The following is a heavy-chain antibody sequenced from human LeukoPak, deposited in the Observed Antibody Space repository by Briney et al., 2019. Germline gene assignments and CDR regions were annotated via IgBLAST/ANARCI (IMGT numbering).Heavy chain of an antibody. CDR1: GYTFTSYK. CDR2: MNPNSGNT. D-gene: IGHD2-8*01. J-gene: IGHJ6*03. CDR3: GRAYAFSCSSAICYDREDYFYYMDV. Sequence: ASVKVSCKASGYTFTSYKINWVRQATGQGLEWMGWMNPNSGNTGYAQKFQGRVTITRDTSISTAYMELSSLRSEDTAVYFCGRAYAFSCSSAICYDREDYFYYMDVWGKGTTVTVSS. V-gene: IGHV1-8*03.